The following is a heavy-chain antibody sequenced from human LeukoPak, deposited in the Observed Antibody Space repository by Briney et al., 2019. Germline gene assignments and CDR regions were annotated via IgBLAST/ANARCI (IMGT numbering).Heavy chain of an antibody. CDR2: INWNGGST. J-gene: IGHJ4*02. CDR3: AREYYDFWSGYPRHFDY. V-gene: IGHV3-20*01. CDR1: GFTFDDYG. D-gene: IGHD3-3*01. Sequence: PGGSLRLSCAASGFTFDDYGMSWVRQAPGKGLEWVSGINWNGGSTYYADSVKGRFTISRDNSKNTLYLQMNSLRAEDTAVYHCAREYYDFWSGYPRHFDYWGQGTLVTVSS.